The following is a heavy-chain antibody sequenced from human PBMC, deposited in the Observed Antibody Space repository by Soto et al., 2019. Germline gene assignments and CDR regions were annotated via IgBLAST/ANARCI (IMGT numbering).Heavy chain of an antibody. J-gene: IGHJ6*03. CDR2: IHYSGST. D-gene: IGHD1-1*01. CDR1: GGSISSDY. Sequence: QVQLQEAGPGLVKPSETLSLSCTISGGSISSDYWTWIRQPPGKGLEWIGYIHYSGSTNYNPSLKSRVTISVDTSKNQFSLKLSSVTAADTAVYYCARVMGTQNSDYYYMDVWGKGTTVTVSS. CDR3: ARVMGTQNSDYYYMDV. V-gene: IGHV4-59*01.